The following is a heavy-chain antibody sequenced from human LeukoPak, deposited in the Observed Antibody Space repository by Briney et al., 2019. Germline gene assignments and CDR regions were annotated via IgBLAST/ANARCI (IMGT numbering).Heavy chain of an antibody. D-gene: IGHD1-26*01. CDR2: ISSSSSYI. CDR3: ARVGAAITPFDY. Sequence: GGSLRLSCAASGFTFSSYSMNWVRHAPGKGLRWVSSISSSSSYIYYADSVKGRFTISRDNAKNSLYLQMNSLRAEDTAVYYCARVGAAITPFDYWGQGTLVTVSS. CDR1: GFTFSSYS. V-gene: IGHV3-21*01. J-gene: IGHJ4*02.